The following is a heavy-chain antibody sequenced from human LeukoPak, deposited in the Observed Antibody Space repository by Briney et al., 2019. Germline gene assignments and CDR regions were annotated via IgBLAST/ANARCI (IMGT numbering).Heavy chain of an antibody. D-gene: IGHD5-12*01. CDR1: GFTFSSYW. J-gene: IGHJ4*02. Sequence: GGSLRLSCAASGFTFSSYWMHWVRQVPGKGLVWVSRINTDGSSIIYADSVKGRFTISRDNAKNTLYLQMNSLRAEDTAVYYCARGYAGIDYWGQGTPVTVSS. CDR3: ARGYAGIDY. V-gene: IGHV3-74*01. CDR2: INTDGSSI.